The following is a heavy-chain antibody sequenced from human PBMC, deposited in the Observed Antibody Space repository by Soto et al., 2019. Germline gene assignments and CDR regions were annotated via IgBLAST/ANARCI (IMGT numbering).Heavy chain of an antibody. CDR1: GGSFSGYY. CDR3: ARGGPLPKGLYYYYMDV. Sequence: PSETLSLTCAVYGGSFSGYYWSWIRQPPGKGLEWIGEINHSGSTNYNPSLKSRVTISVDTSKNQFSLKLSSVTAADTAVYYCARGGPLPKGLYYYYMDVWGKGTTVTVSS. V-gene: IGHV4-34*01. CDR2: INHSGST. J-gene: IGHJ6*03.